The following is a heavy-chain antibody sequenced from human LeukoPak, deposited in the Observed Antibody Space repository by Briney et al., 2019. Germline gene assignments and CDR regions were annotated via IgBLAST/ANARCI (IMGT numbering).Heavy chain of an antibody. CDR3: ARGPPEITYSDF. Sequence: GASVTVSCKTSGYTFSKYDVNWVRQATGQGLEWMGWMKPNSGQTGYAQRFQGRIIMTRNTSISTAYMQLNSLTSEDTAKYYCARGPPEITYSDFWGQGTLVTVSS. D-gene: IGHD1-14*01. J-gene: IGHJ4*02. V-gene: IGHV1-8*01. CDR1: GYTFSKYD. CDR2: MKPNSGQT.